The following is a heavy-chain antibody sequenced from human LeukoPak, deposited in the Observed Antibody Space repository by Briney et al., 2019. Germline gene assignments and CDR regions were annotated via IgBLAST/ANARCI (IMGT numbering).Heavy chain of an antibody. Sequence: SETLSLTCTVSGGSINGYYWSWIREPPGRGLEWIGYVYHSGSTNYNPSLKSRVTISLDTSKKQFSLKLGSVTAADTAVYYCARSTWGYAFDIWDQGTMITVSS. CDR1: GGSINGYY. CDR2: VYHSGST. CDR3: ARSTWGYAFDI. D-gene: IGHD7-27*01. J-gene: IGHJ3*02. V-gene: IGHV4-59*01.